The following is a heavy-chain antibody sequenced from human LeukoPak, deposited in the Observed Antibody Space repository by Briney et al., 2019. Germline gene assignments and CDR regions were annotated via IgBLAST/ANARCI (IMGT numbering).Heavy chain of an antibody. Sequence: PSETLSLTCAVSGYSISSGYYWGWIRQPPGKGLEWIGTIYHSGSTYYNTSLKTGVTISVDTSKNQFSLKLNSVTAADTAVYYCARGGYSYGYCDYWGQGTLVTVSS. CDR3: ARGGYSYGYCDY. D-gene: IGHD5-18*01. CDR2: IYHSGST. J-gene: IGHJ4*02. CDR1: GYSISSGYY. V-gene: IGHV4-38-2*01.